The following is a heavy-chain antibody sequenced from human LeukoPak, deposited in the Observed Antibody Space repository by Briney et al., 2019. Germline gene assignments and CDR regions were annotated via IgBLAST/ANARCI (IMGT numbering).Heavy chain of an antibody. J-gene: IGHJ4*02. D-gene: IGHD2-21*01. V-gene: IGHV3-73*01. CDR2: IRSKANSYAT. CDR3: TRYGDYPFDY. CDR1: GFTFSDSG. Sequence: GGSLRLSCAASGFTFSDSGMHWVRQASGKGLEWVGRIRSKANSYATAYAASVKGRFTISRDDSKNTAYLQMDSLKTEDTAVYYCTRYGDYPFDYWGQGTLVTVSS.